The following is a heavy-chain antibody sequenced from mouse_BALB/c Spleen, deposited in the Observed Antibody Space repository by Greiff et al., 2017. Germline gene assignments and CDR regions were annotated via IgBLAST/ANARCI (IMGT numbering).Heavy chain of an antibody. Sequence: QVQLQQSGAELAKPGASVKMSCKASGYTFTSYWMHWVKQRPGQGLEWIGYINPSTGYTEYNQKFKDKATLTADKSSSTAYMQLSSLTSEDSAVYYCARGGLRGSMEYWGQGNSETVSS. CDR2: INPSTGYT. V-gene: IGHV1-7*01. D-gene: IGHD2-2*01. J-gene: IGHJ4*01. CDR1: GYTFTSYW. CDR3: ARGGLRGSMEY.